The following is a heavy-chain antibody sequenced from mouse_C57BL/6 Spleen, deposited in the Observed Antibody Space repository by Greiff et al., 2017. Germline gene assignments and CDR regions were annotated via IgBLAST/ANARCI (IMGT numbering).Heavy chain of an antibody. CDR2: ISYSGST. CDR3: ARTSYSNYEGYVDY. J-gene: IGHJ2*01. CDR1: GYSITSDY. V-gene: IGHV3-8*01. D-gene: IGHD2-5*01. Sequence: DVMLVESGPGLAKPSQTLSLTCSVTGYSITSDYWNWIRKFPGNKLEYMGYISYSGSTYYNPSLKSRISITRDTSKNQYYLQLNSVTTEYTATYYCARTSYSNYEGYVDYWGQGTTLTVSS.